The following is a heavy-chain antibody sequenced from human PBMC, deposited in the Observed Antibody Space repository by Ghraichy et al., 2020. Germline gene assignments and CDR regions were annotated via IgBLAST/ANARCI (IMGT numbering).Heavy chain of an antibody. CDR1: GDSISSTSYY. Sequence: ESLNISCTVSGDSISSTSYYWAWIRQPPGRGLEWLGTLFYAGSTYYNPSLQSRVSISVDTSKNQFSLRLSSVTAADTAVFYCTRVAKGVGPDFWGQGTLVTVSS. CDR3: TRVAKGVGPDF. V-gene: IGHV4-39*07. D-gene: IGHD3-3*01. CDR2: LFYAGST. J-gene: IGHJ4*02.